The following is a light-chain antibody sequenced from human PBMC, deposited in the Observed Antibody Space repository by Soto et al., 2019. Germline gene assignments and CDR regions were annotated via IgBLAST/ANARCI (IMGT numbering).Light chain of an antibody. V-gene: IGKV3-20*01. Sequence: ERVLTQCPGILSLSPGERATLSCMASQTLTTRFLAGYQQKPLQAPRRRIYGASSRATGIPDRFSGSGSGTEYTLTISRLEHEDFAVYSCQQYADLPYTFGEGTTLEI. CDR1: QTLTTRF. CDR2: GAS. J-gene: IGKJ2*01. CDR3: QQYADLPYT.